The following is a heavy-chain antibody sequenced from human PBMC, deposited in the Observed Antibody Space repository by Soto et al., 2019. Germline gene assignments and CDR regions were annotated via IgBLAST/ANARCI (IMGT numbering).Heavy chain of an antibody. CDR2: ISWNSGSI. D-gene: IGHD6-13*01. Sequence: EVQLVESGGGFVQPGRSLRLSCAASGFTFDDYAMHWVRQAPGKGQEWVSGISWNSGSIGYADSVKGRFTISRDNAKNFLYLHMNSLRAEDTALYYCAKDTTPFLAAAGFSYWGQGTLVPVSS. V-gene: IGHV3-9*01. J-gene: IGHJ4*02. CDR3: AKDTTPFLAAAGFSY. CDR1: GFTFDDYA.